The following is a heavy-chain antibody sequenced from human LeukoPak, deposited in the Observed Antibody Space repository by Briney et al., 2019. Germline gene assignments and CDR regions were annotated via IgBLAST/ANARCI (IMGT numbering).Heavy chain of an antibody. Sequence: GVSLRLSCAASGFTFSSYAMSWVRQAPGKGLEWASAISGSGGSTYYADSVKGRFTISRDNSKNTLYLQMNSLRAEDTAVYYCAKDPSLIAAEAYFDYWGQGTLVTVSS. CDR3: AKDPSLIAAEAYFDY. CDR2: ISGSGGST. D-gene: IGHD6-13*01. CDR1: GFTFSSYA. V-gene: IGHV3-23*01. J-gene: IGHJ4*02.